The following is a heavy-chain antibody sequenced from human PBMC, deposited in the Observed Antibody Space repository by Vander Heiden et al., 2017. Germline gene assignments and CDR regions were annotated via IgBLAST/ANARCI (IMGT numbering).Heavy chain of an antibody. CDR1: GFTVSSNY. J-gene: IGHJ4*02. V-gene: IGHV3-53*01. D-gene: IGHD3-22*01. Sequence: EVQLVASGGGLIQPGGSLRLSWAASGFTVSSNYRTWVRQAPGKGLEWVSVLYSSGTTYYADSMEGRFIISRDNSKNTLYLQMNSLRAEDTAVYYCAKTAGSDSSGYYYDFWGQGTLVTVSS. CDR2: LYSSGTT. CDR3: AKTAGSDSSGYYYDF.